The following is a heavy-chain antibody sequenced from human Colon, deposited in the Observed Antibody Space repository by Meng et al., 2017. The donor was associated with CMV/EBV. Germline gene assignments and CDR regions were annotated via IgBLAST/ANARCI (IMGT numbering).Heavy chain of an antibody. CDR3: VHRSYSGQDDY. V-gene: IGHV2-5*02. CDR2: IYWDDDT. Sequence: QSTLKESRPPLVKPTQTLTLTCTFSGFSFTTDIAGVGWIRHPPGKALEWLALIYWDDDTRYSPSLKTRLTITRDTSKNQVILTMTNMDPADTATYYCVHRSYSGQDDYWGQGALVTVSS. J-gene: IGHJ4*02. CDR1: GFSFTTDIAG. D-gene: IGHD5-12*01.